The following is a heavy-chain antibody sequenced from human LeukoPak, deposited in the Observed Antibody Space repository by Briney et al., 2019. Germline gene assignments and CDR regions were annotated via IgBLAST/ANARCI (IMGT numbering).Heavy chain of an antibody. J-gene: IGHJ4*02. CDR1: GFTFRSYW. CDR3: ASGLELDY. V-gene: IGHV3-7*03. Sequence: GGSLRLSCAASGFTFRSYWMRWVRQAPGKGLEWVANIKQDGSEKNYVDSVKGRFTISRDDAKNSLYLQMNSLRAEDTAVYYCASGLELDYWGQGTLVTVSS. CDR2: IKQDGSEK.